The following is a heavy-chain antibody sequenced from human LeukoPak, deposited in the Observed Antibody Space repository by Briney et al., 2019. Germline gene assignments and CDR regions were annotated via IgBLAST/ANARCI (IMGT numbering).Heavy chain of an antibody. Sequence: SETLSLTCTVSGGSISSHYWSWIRQPPGKGLEWIAYIHYSGSTNYNPSLKSRVTISVDTSKIQFSLKLSSVTAADTAVYYCASGWAYYDYWGQGTLVTVSS. CDR1: GGSISSHY. J-gene: IGHJ4*02. D-gene: IGHD6-19*01. CDR2: IHYSGST. V-gene: IGHV4-59*11. CDR3: ASGWAYYDY.